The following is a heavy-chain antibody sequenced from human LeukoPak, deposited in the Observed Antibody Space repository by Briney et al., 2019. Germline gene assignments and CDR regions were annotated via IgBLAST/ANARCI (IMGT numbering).Heavy chain of an antibody. CDR1: GFDFSTQW. J-gene: IGHJ6*03. CDR2: ISSSGSTI. Sequence: GGSLRLSCAASGFDFSTQWMSWVRQAPGKGLEWVSYISSSGSTIYYADSVKGRFTISRDNAKNSLYLQMNSLRAEDTAVYYCARKVDYYYYMDVWGKGTTVTISS. V-gene: IGHV3-11*01. CDR3: ARKVDYYYYMDV.